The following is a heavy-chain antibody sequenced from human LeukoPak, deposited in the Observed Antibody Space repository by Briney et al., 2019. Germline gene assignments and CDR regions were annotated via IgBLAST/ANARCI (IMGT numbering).Heavy chain of an antibody. CDR2: IYYSGST. D-gene: IGHD2-21*02. J-gene: IGHJ1*01. V-gene: IGHV4-59*08. Sequence: SETLSLTCTVSGGSISSYYWSWIRQPPGKGLEWIGYIYYSGSTNYNPSLKSRVTISVDTSKNQSSLKLSSVTAADTAVYYCAAVVVVTAEEYFQHWGQGTLVTVSS. CDR3: AAVVVVTAEEYFQH. CDR1: GGSISSYY.